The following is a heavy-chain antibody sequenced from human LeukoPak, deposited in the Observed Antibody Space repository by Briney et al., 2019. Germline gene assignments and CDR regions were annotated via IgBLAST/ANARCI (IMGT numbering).Heavy chain of an antibody. D-gene: IGHD2-15*01. V-gene: IGHV4-34*01. CDR2: INHSGST. CDR3: ARGRTRSYCSGGSCYSDYYYGMDV. J-gene: IGHJ6*02. CDR1: GGSFSGYY. Sequence: ASETLSLTCAVYGGSFSGYYWSWIRQPPGKGLEWIGEINHSGSTNYNPSLKSRVTISVDTSKNQFSLKLSSVTAADTAVYYCARGRTRSYCSGGSCYSDYYYGMDVWGQGTTVTVSS.